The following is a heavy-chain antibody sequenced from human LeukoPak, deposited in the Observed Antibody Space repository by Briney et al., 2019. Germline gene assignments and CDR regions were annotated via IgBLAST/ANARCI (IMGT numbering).Heavy chain of an antibody. CDR2: IKQDGSET. J-gene: IGHJ4*02. D-gene: IGHD2-15*01. CDR1: GFTFSNYR. CDR3: ARDFAAAVG. V-gene: IGHV3-7*01. Sequence: GGSLRLSCAASGFTFSNYRMSWVRQAPGKGLEGVANIKQDGSETHYGDSVRGRFIVYRDNAKNSVFLQMNSLGVEDTAIYYCARDFAAAVGWGQGTLVTVSS.